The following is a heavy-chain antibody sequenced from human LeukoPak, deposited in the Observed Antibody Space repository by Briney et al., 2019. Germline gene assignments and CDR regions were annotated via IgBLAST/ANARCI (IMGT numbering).Heavy chain of an antibody. CDR1: GFTFSGSA. D-gene: IGHD3-22*01. J-gene: IGHJ4*02. Sequence: GGSLRLSCAASGFTFSGSAMRWVRQASGKGLEWVGRIRSKANSYATAYAASVKGRFTISRDDSKNTAYLQMNSLKTEDTAVYYCTRPPYYYYSSGPGDWGQGTLVTVSS. CDR3: TRPPYYYYSSGPGD. CDR2: IRSKANSYAT. V-gene: IGHV3-73*01.